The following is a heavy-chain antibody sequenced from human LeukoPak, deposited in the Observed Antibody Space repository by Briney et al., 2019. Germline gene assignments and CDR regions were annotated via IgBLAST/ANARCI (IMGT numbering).Heavy chain of an antibody. CDR1: GGSFSSYY. Sequence: ETLSLTCAVYGGSFSSYYWSWIRQPPGKGLEWIGEINHSGSTNYNPSLKSRVTISVDTSKNQFSLKLSSVTAADTAVYYCARRILGGGYYDSSGYQDAFDIWGQGTMVTVSS. CDR3: ARRILGGGYYDSSGYQDAFDI. J-gene: IGHJ3*02. V-gene: IGHV4-34*01. CDR2: INHSGST. D-gene: IGHD3-22*01.